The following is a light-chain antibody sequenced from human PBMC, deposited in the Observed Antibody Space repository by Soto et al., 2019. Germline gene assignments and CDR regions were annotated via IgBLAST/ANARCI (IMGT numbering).Light chain of an antibody. CDR2: DAS. J-gene: IGKJ5*01. V-gene: IGKV1-5*01. Sequence: DIRMTQSPSTLSASVGDRVTITCRASQSISNWLAWYQQKPGKAPKLLIYDASSWESGVPSRFSGSASGTEFTLTISSLQPDDFATYYCQHYETYPITFGQGTRLEI. CDR1: QSISNW. CDR3: QHYETYPIT.